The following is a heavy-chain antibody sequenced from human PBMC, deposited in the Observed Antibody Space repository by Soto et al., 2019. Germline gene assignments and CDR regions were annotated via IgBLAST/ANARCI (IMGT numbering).Heavy chain of an antibody. V-gene: IGHV1-69*01. CDR3: ARTGAMFPSYYFDY. Sequence: QVQLVQSGAEVKKPGSSVKVSCKASGGTFSSYAISWVRQAPGQGLEWMGGIIPIFGTANYAQKFQGRVTITADESTSTAYMELSSLRSEDTAVYYCARTGAMFPSYYFDYWGQGTLVTVSS. CDR2: IIPIFGTA. J-gene: IGHJ4*02. D-gene: IGHD3-10*02. CDR1: GGTFSSYA.